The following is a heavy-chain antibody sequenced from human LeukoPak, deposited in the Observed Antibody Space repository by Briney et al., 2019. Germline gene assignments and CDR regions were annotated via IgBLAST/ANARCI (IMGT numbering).Heavy chain of an antibody. D-gene: IGHD2-15*01. CDR1: GFTFSTFG. CDR2: ISYDGSNK. CDR3: AKGRIGLGYSEVDY. V-gene: IGHV3-30*18. J-gene: IGHJ4*02. Sequence: PGGSLRLSCAASGFTFSTFGMHWVRQAPGKGLEWVAVISYDGSNKYYVDSVKGRFTISRDNAKNSLYLQMNSLRAEDTALYYCAKGRIGLGYSEVDYWGQGTLVTVSS.